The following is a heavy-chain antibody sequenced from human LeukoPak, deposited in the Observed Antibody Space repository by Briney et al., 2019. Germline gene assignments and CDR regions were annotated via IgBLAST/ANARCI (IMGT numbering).Heavy chain of an antibody. CDR1: GFTFSSYG. V-gene: IGHV3-30*18. D-gene: IGHD5-18*01. CDR2: ISYDGSNA. CDR3: AKHGGIAMVPILNYGMDV. J-gene: IGHJ6*01. Sequence: GGSLRLSCAASGFTFSSYGMHWVRQAPGKGLEWVAVISYDGSNAYYADSVKGRFTISRDNSKDTLYLQMNSLRAEDTAVYYCAKHGGIAMVPILNYGMDVWGKGPRSPSPQ.